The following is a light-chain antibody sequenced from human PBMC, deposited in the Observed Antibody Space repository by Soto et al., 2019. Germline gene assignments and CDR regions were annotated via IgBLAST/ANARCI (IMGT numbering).Light chain of an antibody. CDR2: DAS. J-gene: IGKJ4*01. CDR1: QSVSSN. V-gene: IGKV3-15*01. Sequence: EIVLAQSPGTLAFSPGEVATRAFRASQSVSSNYLAWYQQKPGQAPRLLIYDASTMATGFPARFSGRGSGTEFTLTISSLQSEDFAVYYCQQYNNWPLTLGGGTKV. CDR3: QQYNNWPLT.